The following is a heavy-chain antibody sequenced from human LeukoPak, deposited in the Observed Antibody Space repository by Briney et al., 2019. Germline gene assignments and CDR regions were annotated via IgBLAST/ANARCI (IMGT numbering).Heavy chain of an antibody. D-gene: IGHD3-10*01. CDR1: GGSISSYY. J-gene: IGHJ4*02. Sequence: SETLSLTCTVSGGSISSYYWSWIRQPPGKGLEWIGYIYYSGSTNYSPSLKSRVTISVDTSKNQFSLKLSSVTAAGTAVYYCARHRRDYYGSGRMYYFDYWGQGTLVTVSS. V-gene: IGHV4-59*08. CDR3: ARHRRDYYGSGRMYYFDY. CDR2: IYYSGST.